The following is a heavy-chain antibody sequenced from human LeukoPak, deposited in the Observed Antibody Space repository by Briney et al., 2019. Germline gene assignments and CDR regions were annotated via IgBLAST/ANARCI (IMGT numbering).Heavy chain of an antibody. CDR2: ISSSGSYI. J-gene: IGHJ4*02. CDR3: ARVEDFDY. V-gene: IGHV3-21*01. Sequence: GGSLRLSCAASGFTFSGYGMHWVRQAPGKGLEWVASISSSGSYIYYADSVKGRFTISRDNAKNSLYLQMNSLRAGDTAVYYCARVEDFDYWGQGTLVTVSS. CDR1: GFTFSGYG.